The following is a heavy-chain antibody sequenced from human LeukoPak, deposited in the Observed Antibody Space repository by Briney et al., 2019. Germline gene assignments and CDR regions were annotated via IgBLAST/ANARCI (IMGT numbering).Heavy chain of an antibody. CDR1: GFTYSSYT. J-gene: IGHJ4*02. V-gene: IGHV3-21*01. CDR2: ISSSSSYI. Sequence: TGGSVSLLCGDSGFTYSSYTMNWLLQAPGKGLEWVSSISSSSSYIYYAESVKGRFTIYRDNAQNSLYLQMNSLRVDDTAVYYCARDRLHYGEYEKTLDYWGQGTLVTVSS. CDR3: ARDRLHYGEYEKTLDY. D-gene: IGHD4-17*01.